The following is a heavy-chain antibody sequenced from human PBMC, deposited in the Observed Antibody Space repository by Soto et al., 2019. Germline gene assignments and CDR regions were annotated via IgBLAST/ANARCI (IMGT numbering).Heavy chain of an antibody. Sequence: RRLSCAASGFSFSLYWMHWVRQAPGKGLVWVSRINGDGSDTSYGDSVKGRFTTSRDNAKNTLYLHMNSLGAEDTAVYYCARDFGEVGATAVYDIWGQGTMVTVAS. CDR2: INGDGSDT. D-gene: IGHD1-26*01. V-gene: IGHV3-74*01. CDR1: GFSFSLYW. CDR3: ARDFGEVGATAVYDI. J-gene: IGHJ3*02.